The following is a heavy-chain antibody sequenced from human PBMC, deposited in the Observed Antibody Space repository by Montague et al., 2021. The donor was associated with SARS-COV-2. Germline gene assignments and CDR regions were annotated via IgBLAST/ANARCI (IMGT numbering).Heavy chain of an antibody. CDR2: IYSGGSST. J-gene: IGHJ3*02. CDR1: EFAFSSYA. CDR3: AKSAWGVTDAFDI. V-gene: IGHV3-23*03. Sequence: LRLSCAASEFAFSSYAMSWVRQAPGKGLEWVSAIYSGGSSTFYADSVKGRFTISRDNSKNTLYLQMNSLRAEDTAVYYCAKSAWGVTDAFDIWGQGTMVTVSS. D-gene: IGHD1-26*01.